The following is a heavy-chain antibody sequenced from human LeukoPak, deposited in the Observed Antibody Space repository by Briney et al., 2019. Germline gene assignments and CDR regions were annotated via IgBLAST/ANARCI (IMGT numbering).Heavy chain of an antibody. J-gene: IGHJ4*02. D-gene: IGHD6-13*01. CDR3: ARYGAAGFDY. CDR1: GGSISSSSYY. Sequence: SETLSLTCTVSGGSISSSSYYWGWIRQPPGKGLEWIGSIYYSGSTYYNPSLKSRVTISVDTSKNQFSLKLSSVTAADTAVYYCARYGAAGFDYWGQGTLVTVSS. V-gene: IGHV4-39*07. CDR2: IYYSGST.